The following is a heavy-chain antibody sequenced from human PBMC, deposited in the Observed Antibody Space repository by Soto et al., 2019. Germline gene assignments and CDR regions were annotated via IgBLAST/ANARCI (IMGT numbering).Heavy chain of an antibody. Sequence: PSETLSLTCTVSGGSISSYYWSWIRQPPGKGLEWIGYIYYSGSTNYNPSLKSRVTISVDTSKNQFSLKLSSVTAADTAVYYCARDNYWGFFDYWGQGTLVTVSS. CDR3: ARDNYWGFFDY. V-gene: IGHV4-59*01. J-gene: IGHJ4*02. CDR2: IYYSGST. CDR1: GGSISSYY. D-gene: IGHD7-27*01.